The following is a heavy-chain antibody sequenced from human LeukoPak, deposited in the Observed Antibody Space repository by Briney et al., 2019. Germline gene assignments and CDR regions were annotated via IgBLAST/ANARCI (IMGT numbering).Heavy chain of an antibody. Sequence: GGSLRLSCAASGFTFSSYWMSWVRQAPGKGLEWVANIKQDGSEKYYVDSVKGRFTISRDNAKNPLYLQMNSLRAEDTAVYYCARDHHYYDSRASSLYWGQGTLVTVSS. J-gene: IGHJ4*02. V-gene: IGHV3-7*01. D-gene: IGHD3-22*01. CDR2: IKQDGSEK. CDR1: GFTFSSYW. CDR3: ARDHHYYDSRASSLY.